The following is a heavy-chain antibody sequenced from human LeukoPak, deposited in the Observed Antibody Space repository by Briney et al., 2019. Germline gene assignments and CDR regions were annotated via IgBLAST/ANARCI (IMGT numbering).Heavy chain of an antibody. CDR1: GYTFTGYY. CDR2: INPNSGGT. CDR3: ARDLGVWGSYPIRVDY. D-gene: IGHD3-16*02. Sequence: ASVKVSCKASGYTFTGYYMHWVRQAPGQGLEWMGWINPNSGGTNYAQKFQGRVTMTRDTSTSTAYMELRSLRSDDTAVYYCARDLGVWGSYPIRVDYWGQGTLVTVSS. V-gene: IGHV1-2*02. J-gene: IGHJ4*02.